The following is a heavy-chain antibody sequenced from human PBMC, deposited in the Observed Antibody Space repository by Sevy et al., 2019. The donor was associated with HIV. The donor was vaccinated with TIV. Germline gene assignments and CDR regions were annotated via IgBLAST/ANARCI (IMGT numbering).Heavy chain of an antibody. CDR1: GFNFSIYG. J-gene: IGHJ4*02. Sequence: GGSLRRSCAASGFNFSIYGMHWVRQAPGKGLEWVAVIWYDGSNKYYADSLKGRFTISRDNSKNTLYLQMNSLRAEDTAVYYCARGHDYGNFDYWGQGTLVTVSS. CDR2: IWYDGSNK. CDR3: ARGHDYGNFDY. D-gene: IGHD4-17*01. V-gene: IGHV3-33*01.